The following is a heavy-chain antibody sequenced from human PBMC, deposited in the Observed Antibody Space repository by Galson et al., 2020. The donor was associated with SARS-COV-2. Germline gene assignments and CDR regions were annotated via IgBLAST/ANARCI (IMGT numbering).Heavy chain of an antibody. Sequence: ASVKVSCKVSGYTLTELSMHWVRQAPGKGLEWMGGFDPEDGETIYAQKFQGRVTMTEDTSTDTAYMELSSLRSEDTAVYYCATTPHEPLRVFWSGYPHWGQGTLVTVSS. CDR1: GYTLTELS. CDR3: ATTPHEPLRVFWSGYPH. CDR2: FDPEDGET. V-gene: IGHV1-24*01. J-gene: IGHJ4*02. D-gene: IGHD3-3*01.